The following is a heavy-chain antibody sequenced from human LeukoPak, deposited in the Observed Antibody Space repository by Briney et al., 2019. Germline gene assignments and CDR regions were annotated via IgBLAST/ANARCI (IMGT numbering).Heavy chain of an antibody. Sequence: SETLSLTCTVSGGSISSSSYYWGWFRQPPGKGLEWIGSIYYSGSTYYNPSLKSRVTISVDTSKNQFSLKLSSVTAADTAVYYCASAKGPYYYGSGSYSYYFDYWGQGTLVTVSS. V-gene: IGHV4-39*01. CDR3: ASAKGPYYYGSGSYSYYFDY. CDR2: IYYSGST. CDR1: GGSISSSSYY. D-gene: IGHD3-10*01. J-gene: IGHJ4*02.